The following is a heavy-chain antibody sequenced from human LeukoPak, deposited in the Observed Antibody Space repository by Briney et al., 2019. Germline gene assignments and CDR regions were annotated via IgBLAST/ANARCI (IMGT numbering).Heavy chain of an antibody. CDR3: AREGADIVVVVAATSEQAFDI. CDR1: GYTFTGYY. Sequence: ASVKVSCKASGYTFTGYYMHWGRQAPGQGLEGMGRINPNSGGTNYAQKFQGRVTMSRDTSISTAYMELSRLRSDDTAVYYCAREGADIVVVVAATSEQAFDIWGQGTMVTVSS. CDR2: INPNSGGT. J-gene: IGHJ3*02. V-gene: IGHV1-2*06. D-gene: IGHD2-15*01.